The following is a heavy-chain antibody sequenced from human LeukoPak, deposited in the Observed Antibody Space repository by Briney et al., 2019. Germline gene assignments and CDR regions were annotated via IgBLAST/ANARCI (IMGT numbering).Heavy chain of an antibody. CDR2: IYHSGST. CDR3: ANQYSSSWYPGYYYYYMDV. V-gene: IGHV4-38-2*02. Sequence: PSETLSLTCTVSGYSISSGYYWGWIRQPPGKGLEWIGSIYHSGSTYYNPSLKSRVTISVDTSKNQFSLKLSSVTAADTAVYYCANQYSSSWYPGYYYYYMDVWGKGTTVTVSS. J-gene: IGHJ6*03. CDR1: GYSISSGYY. D-gene: IGHD6-13*01.